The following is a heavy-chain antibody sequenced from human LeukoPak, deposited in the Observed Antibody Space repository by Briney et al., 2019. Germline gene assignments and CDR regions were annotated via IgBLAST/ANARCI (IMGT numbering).Heavy chain of an antibody. CDR2: INPSGGGT. V-gene: IGHV1-2*02. CDR1: GYTFTSYY. Sequence: ASVKVSCKASGYTFTSYYMHWVRQAPGQGLEWMGVINPSGGGTNYAQKFQGRVTMTRDTSISTAYMELSRLRSDDTAVYYCARDLGLDYDFWSGYDYWGQGTLVTVSS. J-gene: IGHJ4*02. CDR3: ARDLGLDYDFWSGYDY. D-gene: IGHD3-3*01.